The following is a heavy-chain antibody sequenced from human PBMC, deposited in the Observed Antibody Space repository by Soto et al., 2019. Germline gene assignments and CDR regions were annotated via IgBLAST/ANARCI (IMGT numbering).Heavy chain of an antibody. CDR3: ARSETYYYDSSGYPDD. CDR2: ISGSGGST. V-gene: IGHV3-23*01. D-gene: IGHD3-22*01. CDR1: GLTFGNYG. J-gene: IGHJ4*02. Sequence: GSLRLSFVAPGLTFGNYGMSRVRQAPGKGLEWVSGISGSGGSTYYADSVKGRSTISRDNSKNTLYLQMNSLKASDTAMYYCARSETYYYDSSGYPDDWGQGTLVTVSS.